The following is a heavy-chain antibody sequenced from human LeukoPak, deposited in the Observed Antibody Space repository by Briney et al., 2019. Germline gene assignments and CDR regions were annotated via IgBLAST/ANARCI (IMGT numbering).Heavy chain of an antibody. V-gene: IGHV4-34*01. D-gene: IGHD2-21*02. CDR3: AAYCGGDCYSYYFDY. CDR1: GGSFSGYY. CDR2: INHSGIT. J-gene: IGHJ4*02. Sequence: SETLSLTCAVYGGSFSGYYWSWIRQPPGKGLEWIGEINHSGITSYNPSLKSRVTISVDTSENQISLKLSSVTAADTAVYYCAAYCGGDCYSYYFDYWGQGTLVTVSS.